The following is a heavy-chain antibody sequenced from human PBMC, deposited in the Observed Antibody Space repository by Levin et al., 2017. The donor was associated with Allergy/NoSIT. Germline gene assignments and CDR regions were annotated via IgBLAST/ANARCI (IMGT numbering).Heavy chain of an antibody. D-gene: IGHD3-10*01. CDR3: ARLRGFGDLEYYYYGMDV. Sequence: SETLSLTCSVSADSINSYYWSWVRQPPGKGLEWIAYIYYSGSTNYNPSLKSRLTISVDTSKNQFFLKLSSVTAADTAVYYCARLRGFGDLEYYYYGMDVWGQGTTVTVSS. CDR2: IYYSGST. V-gene: IGHV4-59*01. CDR1: ADSINSYY. J-gene: IGHJ6*02.